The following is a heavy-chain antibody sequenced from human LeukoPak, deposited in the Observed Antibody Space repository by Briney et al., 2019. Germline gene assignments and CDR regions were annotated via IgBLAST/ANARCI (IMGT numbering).Heavy chain of an antibody. CDR1: GYTLTELS. V-gene: IGHV1-24*01. CDR2: FDPEDGET. J-gene: IGHJ6*02. CDR3: ATSSGYDDYGMDV. D-gene: IGHD6-19*01. Sequence: GASVTVSFKVSGYTLTELSMHWVRQAPGKGLEWMGGFDPEDGETIYAQKFQGRVTMTEDTSTDTAYMELSSLRSEDTAVYYCATSSGYDDYGMDVWGQGTTVTVSS.